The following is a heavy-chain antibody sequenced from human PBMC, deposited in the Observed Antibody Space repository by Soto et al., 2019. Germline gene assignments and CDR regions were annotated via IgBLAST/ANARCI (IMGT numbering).Heavy chain of an antibody. V-gene: IGHV1-45*02. J-gene: IGHJ6*02. Sequence: SVKVSCKASGYTFTYRYLHWVRQAPGQALEWMGWITPFNGNTNYAQKFQDRVTIARDRSMSTAYMELSSLRSEDTAMYYCASNLRGYSGYDGRGGYYYYGMDVWGQGTTVTVSS. CDR3: ASNLRGYSGYDGRGGYYYYGMDV. CDR1: GYTFTYRY. D-gene: IGHD5-12*01. CDR2: ITPFNGNT.